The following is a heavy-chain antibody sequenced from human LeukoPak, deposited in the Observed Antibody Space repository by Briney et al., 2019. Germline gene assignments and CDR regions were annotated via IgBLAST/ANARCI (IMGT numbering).Heavy chain of an antibody. J-gene: IGHJ4*02. Sequence: ASVKVSCKASGYTFTSYGISWVRQAPGQGLEGMGWISAYNGNTNYAQKLQGRVTMTTDTSTSTAYMELRSLRSDDTAVYYCARGNGHTAMVLPGDYWGQGTLVSVSS. CDR3: ARGNGHTAMVLPGDY. CDR2: ISAYNGNT. V-gene: IGHV1-18*04. CDR1: GYTFTSYG. D-gene: IGHD5-18*01.